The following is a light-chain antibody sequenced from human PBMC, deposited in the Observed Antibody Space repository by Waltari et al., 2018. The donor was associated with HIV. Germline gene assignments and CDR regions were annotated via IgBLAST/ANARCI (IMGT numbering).Light chain of an antibody. Sequence: IQMSQSPTSMSASIGDNVTIXCRAXQVIHRDLAWYQQKPGKSPKLVIHHASTLQSXXSXRXSASGSXAAFALAXNNLQLEDFATYYCQQANXFPHTFGQGTXLAXK. J-gene: IGKJ2*01. V-gene: IGKV1-12*01. CDR1: QVIHRD. CDR3: QQANXFPHT. CDR2: HAS.